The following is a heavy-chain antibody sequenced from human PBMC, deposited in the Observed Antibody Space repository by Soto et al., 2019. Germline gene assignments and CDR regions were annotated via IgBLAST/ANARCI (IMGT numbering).Heavy chain of an antibody. V-gene: IGHV4-59*08. J-gene: IGHJ6*03. D-gene: IGHD4-4*01. CDR2: IYYSGST. CDR3: ARYYSNYYYYYYMDV. Sequence: SETLSLTCTVSGGSISSYYWSWIRQPPGKGLEWIGYIYYSGSTNYNPSLKSRVTISVDTSKNQFSLKLSSVTAADTAVYYCARYYSNYYYYYYMDVWGKGTTVTVSS. CDR1: GGSISSYY.